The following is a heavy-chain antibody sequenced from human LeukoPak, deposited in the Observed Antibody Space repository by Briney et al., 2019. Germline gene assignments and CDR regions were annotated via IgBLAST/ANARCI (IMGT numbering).Heavy chain of an antibody. CDR1: GFTFSSYA. D-gene: IGHD5-18*01. Sequence: GGSLRLSCAASGFTFSSYAMHWVRQAPGKGLEWVAVISYDGSNKYYADSVKSRFTISRDNSKNTLYLQMNSLRAEDTAVYYCARVIPVGYSYGPTDYWGQGTLVTVSS. CDR2: ISYDGSNK. CDR3: ARVIPVGYSYGPTDY. J-gene: IGHJ4*02. V-gene: IGHV3-30*04.